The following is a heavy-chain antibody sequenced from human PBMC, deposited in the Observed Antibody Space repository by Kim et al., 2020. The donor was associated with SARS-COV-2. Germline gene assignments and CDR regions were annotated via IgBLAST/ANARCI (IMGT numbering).Heavy chain of an antibody. CDR3: ARGYSSSWEDAFDI. J-gene: IGHJ3*02. V-gene: IGHV1-18*01. Sequence: ARKLQGRVTMTTDTSTSTAYMELRSLRSDDTAVYYCARGYSSSWEDAFDIWGQGTMVTVSS. D-gene: IGHD6-13*01.